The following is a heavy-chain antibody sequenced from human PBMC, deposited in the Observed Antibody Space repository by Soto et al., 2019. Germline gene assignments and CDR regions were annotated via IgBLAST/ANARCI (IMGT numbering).Heavy chain of an antibody. Sequence: SVKVSCKASGGTFSSYTISWVRQAPGQGLEWMGRIIPILGIANYAQKSQGRVTITADKSTSTAYMELSSLRSEDTAVYYCARDRVYGSGSYYAFDIWGQGTMVTVSS. D-gene: IGHD3-10*01. CDR1: GGTFSSYT. CDR3: ARDRVYGSGSYYAFDI. V-gene: IGHV1-69*04. CDR2: IIPILGIA. J-gene: IGHJ3*02.